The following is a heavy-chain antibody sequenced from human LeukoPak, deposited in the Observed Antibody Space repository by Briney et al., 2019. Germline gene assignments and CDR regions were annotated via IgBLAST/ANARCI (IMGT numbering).Heavy chain of an antibody. J-gene: IGHJ4*02. CDR1: GFTFSSYG. CDR3: AKERRLEALSDY. V-gene: IGHV3-30*18. CDR2: ISYDGSNK. D-gene: IGHD1-1*01. Sequence: QPGGSLRLSCAASGFTFSSYGMHWVRQAPGKGLEWVAVISYDGSNKYYADSVKGRFTISRDNSENTLYLQMNSLRAEDTAVYYCAKERRLEALSDYWGQGTLVTVSS.